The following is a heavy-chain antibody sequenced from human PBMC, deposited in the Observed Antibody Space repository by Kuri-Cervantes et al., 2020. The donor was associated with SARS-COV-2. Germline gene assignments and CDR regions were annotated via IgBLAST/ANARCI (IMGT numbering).Heavy chain of an antibody. Sequence: ASVKVSCKASGYTFTGYYMHWVRQAPGQGLEWMGWINPNSGGTNYAQKFQGRVTMTRDTSISTAYMELSRLRSDDTAAYYSARGLGNNYYYMDVWGKGTTVTVSS. V-gene: IGHV1-2*02. CDR3: ARGLGNNYYYMDV. CDR1: GYTFTGYY. CDR2: INPNSGGT. D-gene: IGHD7-27*01. J-gene: IGHJ6*03.